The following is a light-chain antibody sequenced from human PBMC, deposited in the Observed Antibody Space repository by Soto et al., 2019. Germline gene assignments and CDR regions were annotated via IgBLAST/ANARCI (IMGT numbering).Light chain of an antibody. CDR1: QSVLYSSNNKNY. CDR3: QQYYSTPQT. V-gene: IGKV4-1*01. Sequence: DIVMTQSPYSLAVSLGERATINCKSSQSVLYSSNNKNYLAWYQQKPGQPPKLLIYWASTRESGVPDRFSGSGSGTDFTLTISSLQAEDVAVYYCQQYYSTPQTFGQGTKVDIK. J-gene: IGKJ1*01. CDR2: WAS.